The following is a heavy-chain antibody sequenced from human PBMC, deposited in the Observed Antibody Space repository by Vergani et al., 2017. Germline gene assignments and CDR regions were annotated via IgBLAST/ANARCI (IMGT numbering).Heavy chain of an antibody. D-gene: IGHD2-8*01. CDR3: ARDSSKLGMLTTNDAFDL. Sequence: QVQLPESGPGLVKPSETLSLTCTVSGGSISSYYWSWIRQPPGKGLEWIGYIYYSWSTNSNPSLKSRVTISVDTSKNQLSLKLSSVTAADTAVYYCARDSSKLGMLTTNDAFDLWGQGTMVTVSS. V-gene: IGHV4-59*01. CDR2: IYYSWST. J-gene: IGHJ3*01. CDR1: GGSISSYY.